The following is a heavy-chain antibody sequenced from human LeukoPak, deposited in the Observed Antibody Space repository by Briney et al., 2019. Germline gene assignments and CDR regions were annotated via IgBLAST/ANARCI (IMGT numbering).Heavy chain of an antibody. CDR3: ARGTAGYYFDY. Sequence: SETLSLTCAVSGGSISSSNWWSWVRQPPGKGLEWIGEIYHSGSTNYNPSLKSRVTISVDTSKNQFSLKLSSVTAADTAVYYCARGTAGYYFDYWGQGTLVTVSS. CDR2: IYHSGST. V-gene: IGHV4-4*02. CDR1: GGSISSSNW. J-gene: IGHJ4*02.